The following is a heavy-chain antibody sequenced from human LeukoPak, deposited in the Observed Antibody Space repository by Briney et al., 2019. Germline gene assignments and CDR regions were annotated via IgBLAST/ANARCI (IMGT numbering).Heavy chain of an antibody. J-gene: IGHJ4*02. Sequence: GGSLRLSCAASGFTFSSYSMTWVRQAPGKGLEWVSSISSSSSYIYYADSVKGRFTISRDNAKNSLYLQMNSLRAEDTAVYYCARDLGYYYDSSGYDYWGQGTLVTVSS. V-gene: IGHV3-21*01. CDR1: GFTFSSYS. CDR2: ISSSSSYI. D-gene: IGHD3-22*01. CDR3: ARDLGYYYDSSGYDY.